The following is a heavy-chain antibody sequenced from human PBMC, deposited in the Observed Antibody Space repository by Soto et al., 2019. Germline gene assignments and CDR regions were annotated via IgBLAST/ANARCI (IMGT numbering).Heavy chain of an antibody. Sequence: PGGSLRLSCSASGFTFSNYAMHWVRQAPGKGLEYVSGISSKGSNTYYADSVKDRFTISRDNSKNTLYLQMSSLRPDDTAVYYCAKERINGWYDFDYWGQGTLVTVSS. CDR1: GFTFSNYA. CDR2: ISSKGSNT. V-gene: IGHV3-64D*08. CDR3: AKERINGWYDFDY. J-gene: IGHJ4*02. D-gene: IGHD6-19*01.